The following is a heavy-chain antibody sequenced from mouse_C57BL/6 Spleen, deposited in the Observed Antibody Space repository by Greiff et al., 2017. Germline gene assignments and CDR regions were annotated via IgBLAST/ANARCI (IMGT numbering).Heavy chain of an antibody. D-gene: IGHD1-1*01. V-gene: IGHV1-26*01. Sequence: VQLQQSGPELVKPGASVKISCKASGYTFTDYYMNWVKQSHGKSLEWIGDINPNNGGTSYNQKFKGKATLTVDKSSSTAYMELRSLTSEDSAVYYCARTRTVVGDYWGQGTTLTVSS. CDR3: ARTRTVVGDY. CDR2: INPNNGGT. CDR1: GYTFTDYY. J-gene: IGHJ2*01.